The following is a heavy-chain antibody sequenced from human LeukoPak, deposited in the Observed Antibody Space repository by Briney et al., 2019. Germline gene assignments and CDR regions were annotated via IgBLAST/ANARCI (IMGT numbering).Heavy chain of an antibody. J-gene: IGHJ4*02. V-gene: IGHV3-30*18. CDR2: ISYDGSNK. CDR3: AKSRWPTVTSYYFDY. D-gene: IGHD4-17*01. CDR1: GFTFSSYG. Sequence: PGGSLRLSFAASGFTFSSYGMHWVRQAPGKGLEWVAVISYDGSNKYYADSVKGRFTISRDNSKNTLYLQMNSLRAEDTAVYYCAKSRWPTVTSYYFDYWGQGTLVTVSS.